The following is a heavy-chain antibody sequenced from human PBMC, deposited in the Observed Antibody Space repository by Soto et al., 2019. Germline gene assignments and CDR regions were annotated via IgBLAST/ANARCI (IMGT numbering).Heavy chain of an antibody. V-gene: IGHV4-59*08. J-gene: IGHJ6*02. D-gene: IGHD6-13*01. CDR1: GGSISSYY. Sequence: TSETLSLTCTVTGGSISSYYWSWIRQPPGKGLEWIGYIYYSGSTNYNPSLKSRVTISVDTSKNQFSLKLSSVTAADTAVYYCARLAGVEEDYYGMDVWGQGTTVT. CDR3: ARLAGVEEDYYGMDV. CDR2: IYYSGST.